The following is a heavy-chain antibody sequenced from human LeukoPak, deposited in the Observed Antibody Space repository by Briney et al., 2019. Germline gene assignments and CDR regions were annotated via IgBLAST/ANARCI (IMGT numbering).Heavy chain of an antibody. CDR2: ISSRSDTI. CDR3: AREWQYAPDY. D-gene: IGHD2-2*01. J-gene: IGHJ4*02. Sequence: GGSLTLSCAASGFNFNIYHMNWVRQAPGKGLEWLSSISSRSDTIYYADSVRGRFTLSRDNAENSLYLQMRSLTDEDTAVYYWAREWQYAPDYWGQGTLVTVSS. CDR1: GFNFNIYH. V-gene: IGHV3-48*02.